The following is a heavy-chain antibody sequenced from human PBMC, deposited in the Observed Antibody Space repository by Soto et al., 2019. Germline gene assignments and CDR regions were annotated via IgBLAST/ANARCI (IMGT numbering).Heavy chain of an antibody. V-gene: IGHV1-69*13. D-gene: IGHD4-4*01. CDR2: IIPIFGTA. CDR3: AGWGVTKFDC. Sequence: SVKVSCKASGGTFSSYAISWVRQAPGQGLEWMGGIIPIFGTANYAQKFQGRVTITADESTSIAYMELSSLRSEDTAVYYCAGWGVTKFDCWGQGTLVTVSS. J-gene: IGHJ4*02. CDR1: GGTFSSYA.